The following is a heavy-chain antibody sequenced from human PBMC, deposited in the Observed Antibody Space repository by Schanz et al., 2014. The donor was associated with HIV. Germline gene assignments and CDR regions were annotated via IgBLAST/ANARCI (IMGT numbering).Heavy chain of an antibody. CDR2: MSWNRRRL. CDR1: GFTFEDYA. V-gene: IGHV3-9*01. J-gene: IGHJ4*02. Sequence: VQLVESGGGLVKPGGSLRLSCAASGFTFEDYAMHWVRQAPGKGLEGASGMSWNRRRLGYADSVRGRFTISRDNAKNSLYMQMSSLRSGDTAMYYCVKGYSYDSDDFDYRGRGIMVTVSS. D-gene: IGHD3-22*01. CDR3: VKGYSYDSDDFDY.